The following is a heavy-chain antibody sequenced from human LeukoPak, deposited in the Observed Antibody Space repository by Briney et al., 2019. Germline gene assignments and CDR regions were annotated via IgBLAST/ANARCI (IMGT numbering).Heavy chain of an antibody. J-gene: IGHJ3*02. CDR3: ARQPLNCTSSACFAFDI. V-gene: IGHV4-34*01. CDR1: GESFSDYY. CDR2: INHSGST. D-gene: IGHD2-2*01. Sequence: SETLSLTCAFYGESFSDYYWSWIRQPPGKGLEWIGEINHSGSTNYSPSLKSRVTISVDTSKNQFSLNLRSVTAADTAVYHCARQPLNCTSSACFAFDIWGQGTMVTVSS.